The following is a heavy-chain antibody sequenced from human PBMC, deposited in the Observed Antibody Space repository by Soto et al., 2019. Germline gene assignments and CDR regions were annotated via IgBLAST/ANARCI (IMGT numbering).Heavy chain of an antibody. CDR3: ARDIAARPDRYYYYYGMDV. CDR2: ISAYNGNT. D-gene: IGHD6-6*01. V-gene: IGHV1-18*01. J-gene: IGHJ6*02. CDR1: GYTFTSYG. Sequence: QVQLVQSGAEVKKPGASVKVSCKASGYTFTSYGISWVRQAPGQGLEWMGWISAYNGNTNYAQKLQGRVTMTTDTSTSTAYMERRSLRSDDTAVYYCARDIAARPDRYYYYYGMDVWGQGTTVTVSS.